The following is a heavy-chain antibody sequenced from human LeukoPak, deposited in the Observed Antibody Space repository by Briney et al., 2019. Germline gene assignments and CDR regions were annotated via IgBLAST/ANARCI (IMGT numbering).Heavy chain of an antibody. V-gene: IGHV3-21*01. CDR2: ISSVKNYV. Sequence: PGGSLRLSCAASGFIFSNYSMNWVRQAPGKGLEWVSSISSVKNYVYYTDSARGRFTISRDNAKNSLYLQMDSLRAEDTAVYYCARETDSSEFDYWGQGALVTVSS. D-gene: IGHD6-13*01. CDR3: ARETDSSEFDY. J-gene: IGHJ4*02. CDR1: GFIFSNYS.